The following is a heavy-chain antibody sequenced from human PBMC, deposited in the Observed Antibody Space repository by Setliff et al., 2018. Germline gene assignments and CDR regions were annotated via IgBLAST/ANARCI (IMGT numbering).Heavy chain of an antibody. D-gene: IGHD3-10*01. V-gene: IGHV4-61*09. CDR1: GGSISSGTNY. CDR3: ARHKSNGSGSYPSLYMDV. J-gene: IGHJ6*03. Sequence: KPSETLSLTCTVSGGSISSGTNYWSWIRQPAGRGLEWIGHIDPSGNTNYQPSLKSRVTISGDTSKNQFSLKLSSVTAADTAVYYCARHKSNGSGSYPSLYMDVWGKGIMVTVSS. CDR2: IDPSGNT.